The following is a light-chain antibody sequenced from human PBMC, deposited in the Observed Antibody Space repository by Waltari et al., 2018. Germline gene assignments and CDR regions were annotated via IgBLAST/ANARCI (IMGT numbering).Light chain of an antibody. J-gene: IGLJ3*02. Sequence: QSALTQPASVSGSPGQSITISCTGTSSDVGSYKLASWYQHHPGKAPKRMIYEGSQRPSGVSNRFSGSKSGNTASLTISGLQAEDEADYYCCSSAPGTTWVFGGGTKLTVL. CDR3: CSSAPGTTWV. CDR1: SSDVGSYKL. V-gene: IGLV2-23*01. CDR2: EGS.